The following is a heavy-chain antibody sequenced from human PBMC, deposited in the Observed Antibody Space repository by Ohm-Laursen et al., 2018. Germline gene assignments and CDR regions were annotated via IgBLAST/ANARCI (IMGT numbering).Heavy chain of an antibody. D-gene: IGHD1-1*01. CDR1: GLAVSRNY. V-gene: IGHV3-53*01. CDR3: ARDDGNWNPSWHFDV. CDR2: IYTGGST. J-gene: IGHJ2*01. Sequence: SLRLSCTASGLAVSRNYMNWVRQAPGKGLEWVSTIYTGGSTYYADSVRGRFTISKDNSKNTLYLQMNSLGAEDTAIYYCARDDGNWNPSWHFDVWGRGTLVTVSS.